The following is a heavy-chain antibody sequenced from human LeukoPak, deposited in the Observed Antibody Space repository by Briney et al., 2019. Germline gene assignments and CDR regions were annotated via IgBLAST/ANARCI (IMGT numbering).Heavy chain of an antibody. D-gene: IGHD2-8*02. V-gene: IGHV4-34*01. J-gene: IGHJ4*02. Sequence: AETLSLTCAVYGGSFSGYYWSWIRQPPGKGLEWIGEINHSGSTNYNPSLKSRVTISVDTSKSQFSLTLSSVTAADTAVYYCARGRWGSRGSTSGGPLRYWGQGTLVTVSS. CDR3: ARGRWGSRGSTSGGPLRY. CDR1: GGSFSGYY. CDR2: INHSGST.